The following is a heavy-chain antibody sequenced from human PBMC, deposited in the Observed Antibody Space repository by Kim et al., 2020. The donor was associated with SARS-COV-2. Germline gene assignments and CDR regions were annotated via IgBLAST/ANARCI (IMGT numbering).Heavy chain of an antibody. CDR1: GASISGY. CDR3: ARLDYGFHAEAFDL. V-gene: IGHV4-59*08. CDR2: VYHTGSA. D-gene: IGHD4-17*01. Sequence: SETLSLTCTVSGASISGYWSWIRQPPGKSLEWIAYVYHTGSATYNPSLKSRVTISMDTSRNYISLKLTSLTAADTALYYCARLDYGFHAEAFDLLGPGT. J-gene: IGHJ3*01.